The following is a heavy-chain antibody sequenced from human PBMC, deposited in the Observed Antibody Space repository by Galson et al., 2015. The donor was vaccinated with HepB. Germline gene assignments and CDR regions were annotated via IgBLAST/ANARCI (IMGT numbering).Heavy chain of an antibody. Sequence: ETLSLTCAVYGGSFSTHSWTWIRQPPGKGLEWIGEINQSGSTKHNPSLRRRVTISVDTSKRQVSLKLSSVTAADTAVYYCARGKGGYYGSGSNYFAMDVWGHGTTVTVSS. V-gene: IGHV4-34*01. D-gene: IGHD3-10*01. J-gene: IGHJ6*02. CDR2: INQSGST. CDR3: ARGKGGYYGSGSNYFAMDV. CDR1: GGSFSTHS.